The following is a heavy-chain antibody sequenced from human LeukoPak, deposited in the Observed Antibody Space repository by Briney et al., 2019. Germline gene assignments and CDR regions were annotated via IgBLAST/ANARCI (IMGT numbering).Heavy chain of an antibody. CDR2: INAANGNT. J-gene: IGHJ4*02. CDR1: GYTFTSYA. D-gene: IGHD6-19*01. V-gene: IGHV1-3*01. Sequence: GASVKVSCKASGYTFTSYAIHWVRQAPGQRLEWMGLINAANGNTRYSQTFQDRVTITRDTSASTAYMELSSLRSEDTAVYYCARAYDSGCNYRGQGTLVTVSS. CDR3: ARAYDSGCNY.